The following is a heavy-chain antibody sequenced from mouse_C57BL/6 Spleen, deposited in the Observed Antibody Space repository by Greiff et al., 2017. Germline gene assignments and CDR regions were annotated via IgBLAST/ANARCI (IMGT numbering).Heavy chain of an antibody. CDR1: GYTFTSYW. D-gene: IGHD2-1*01. V-gene: IGHV1-55*01. J-gene: IGHJ2*01. Sequence: QVQLQQPGAELVKPGASVKMSCKASGYTFTSYWITWVKQRPGQGLEWIGDIYPGSGSTNYNEKFKSKATLTVDTSSSTAYMQLSSLTSEDSAVYYCARREIYYGNYNYFDYWGQGTTLTVSS. CDR2: IYPGSGST. CDR3: ARREIYYGNYNYFDY.